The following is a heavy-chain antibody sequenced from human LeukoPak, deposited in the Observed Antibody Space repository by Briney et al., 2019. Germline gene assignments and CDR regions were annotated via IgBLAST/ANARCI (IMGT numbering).Heavy chain of an antibody. D-gene: IGHD3-22*01. CDR3: ARASSGYYDDAFDI. CDR1: GGTFSSYA. V-gene: IGHV1-69*13. CDR2: IIPIFGTA. J-gene: IGHJ3*02. Sequence: SVKVSCKAPGGTFSSYAISWVRQAPGQGLEWMGGIIPIFGTANYAQKFQGRVTITADESTSTAYMELSSQRSEDTAVYYCARASSGYYDDAFDIWGQGTMVTVSS.